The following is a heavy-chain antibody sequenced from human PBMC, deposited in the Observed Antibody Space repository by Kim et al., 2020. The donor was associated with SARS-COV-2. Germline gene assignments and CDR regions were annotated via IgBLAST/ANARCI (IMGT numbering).Heavy chain of an antibody. CDR2: IWYDGSNK. Sequence: GGSLRLSCAASGFTFSSYGMHWVRQAPGKGLEWVAVIWYDGSNKYYADSVKGRFTISRDNSKNTLYLQMNSLRAEDTAVYYCARDGFVGAAAVYNWFDPWGAGTLVTVSS. CDR1: GFTFSSYG. V-gene: IGHV3-33*08. D-gene: IGHD6-13*01. CDR3: ARDGFVGAAAVYNWFDP. J-gene: IGHJ5*02.